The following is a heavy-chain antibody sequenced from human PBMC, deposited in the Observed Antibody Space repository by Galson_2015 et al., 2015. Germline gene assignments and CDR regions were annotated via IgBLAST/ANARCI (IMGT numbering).Heavy chain of an antibody. J-gene: IGHJ6*02. V-gene: IGHV3-23*01. D-gene: IGHD6-19*01. CDR2: ISGSGGST. Sequence: SLRLSCEASGFTFTGYAMRWVRQAPGKGLEWVGAISGSGGSTYYAESVKGRFTISRDNSKNTLYMQMNSLRAEDTAVYYCAKGKGSGGWCPSGLYYYYGMDFWGQGTPVTVSS. CDR3: AKGKGSGGWCPSGLYYYYGMDF. CDR1: GFTFTGYA.